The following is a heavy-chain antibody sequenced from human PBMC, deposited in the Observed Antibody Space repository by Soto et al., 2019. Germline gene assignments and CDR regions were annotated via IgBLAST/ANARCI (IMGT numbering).Heavy chain of an antibody. CDR3: ARDPLIVAVSSDYGMDV. J-gene: IGHJ6*02. D-gene: IGHD2-21*01. V-gene: IGHV1-18*01. CDR2: INVYNGNT. CDR1: GYTFTNYG. Sequence: QVQLVQSGAEVKKPGASVKVSCKASGYTFTNYGINWVRQAPGQGLEWMGWINVYNGNTNFAQSLQGRVTMNTDTSTNTAYMELRSLRSDDTAVYYCARDPLIVAVSSDYGMDVWGQGTSVTVSS.